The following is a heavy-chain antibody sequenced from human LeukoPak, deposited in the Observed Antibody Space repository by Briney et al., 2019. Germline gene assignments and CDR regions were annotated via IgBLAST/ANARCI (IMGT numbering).Heavy chain of an antibody. J-gene: IGHJ6*02. Sequence: SETLSLTCAVYGGSFSGYYWSWLRQPPGKGLEWIGEINHSGSTNYNPSLKSRVTVSVDTSKNQFSLKLSSVTAADTAVYYCARTGYSTDNGMDVWGQGTTVTVSS. CDR2: INHSGST. CDR3: ARTGYSTDNGMDV. CDR1: GGSFSGYY. D-gene: IGHD6-13*01. V-gene: IGHV4-34*01.